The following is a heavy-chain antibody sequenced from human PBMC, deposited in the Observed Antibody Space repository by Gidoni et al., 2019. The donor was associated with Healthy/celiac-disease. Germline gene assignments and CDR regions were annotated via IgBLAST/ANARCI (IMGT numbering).Heavy chain of an antibody. CDR2: ISGSGGST. Sequence: EVQLLESGGGLVQPGGSLRLSCAASGFTFSRYAMSWVRQAPGTGLEWVSAISGSGGSTYYADSVKGRFTISRDNSKNTLYLQMNSLRAEDTAVYYCAIVVVVAATPGFDYWGQGTLVTVSS. CDR3: AIVVVVAATPGFDY. CDR1: GFTFSRYA. D-gene: IGHD2-15*01. J-gene: IGHJ4*02. V-gene: IGHV3-23*01.